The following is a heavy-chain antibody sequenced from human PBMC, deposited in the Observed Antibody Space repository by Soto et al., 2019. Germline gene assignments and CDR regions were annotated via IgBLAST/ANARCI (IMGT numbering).Heavy chain of an antibody. CDR3: EKDYDSSGYYPHFDY. CDR2: ISGSGGST. CDR1: GFTFSSYA. D-gene: IGHD3-22*01. J-gene: IGHJ4*02. V-gene: IGHV3-23*01. Sequence: GGSLRLSCAASGFTFSSYAMSWVRQAPGKGLEWVSAISGSGGSTYYADSVKGRFTISRDNSKNTLYLQMNSLRAEDTAVYYCEKDYDSSGYYPHFDYWGQGTLVTVSS.